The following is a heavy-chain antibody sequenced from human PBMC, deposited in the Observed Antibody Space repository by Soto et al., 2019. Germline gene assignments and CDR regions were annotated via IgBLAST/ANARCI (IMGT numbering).Heavy chain of an antibody. D-gene: IGHD3-9*01. V-gene: IGHV3-9*01. Sequence: EVQLVESGGGLVQPGRSLRLSCAASGFTFDDYAMHWVRQAPGKGLEWVSGISWNSGSIGYADSVKGRFIISRDNAKNSLYLQMNSLRTEDTALYYCAKDEGLGAAEYYFDYWGQGTLVTVSS. CDR2: ISWNSGSI. CDR3: AKDEGLGAAEYYFDY. J-gene: IGHJ4*02. CDR1: GFTFDDYA.